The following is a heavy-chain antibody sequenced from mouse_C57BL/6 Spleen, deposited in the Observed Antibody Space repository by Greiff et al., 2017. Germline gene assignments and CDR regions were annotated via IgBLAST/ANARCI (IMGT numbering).Heavy chain of an antibody. CDR1: GYAFSSSW. Sequence: QVQLQQSGPELVKPGASVKISCKASGYAFSSSWMNWVKQRPGKGLEWIGRIYPGDGDTNYNGKFKGKATLTADKSYSTAYMQLSSLTSEDSAVYFCARGDSTNYYAMDYWGQGTSVTVSS. CDR3: ARGDSTNYYAMDY. V-gene: IGHV1-82*01. J-gene: IGHJ4*01. D-gene: IGHD2-5*01. CDR2: IYPGDGDT.